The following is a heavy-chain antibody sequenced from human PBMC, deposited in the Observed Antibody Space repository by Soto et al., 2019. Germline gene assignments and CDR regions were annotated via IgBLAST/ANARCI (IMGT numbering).Heavy chain of an antibody. V-gene: IGHV3-23*01. CDR1: GFTFSGDA. D-gene: IGHD2-8*01. CDR2: ISGSGDKT. J-gene: IGHJ4*02. CDR3: EWDS. Sequence: PGGSLRLSCAASGFTFSGDAMSWVRQAPGKGLEWVSAISGSGDKTYYADSVKGRFTISRDNSKNTLYLQMNSLRVEDTAVYYCEWDSWGQGTLVTVSS.